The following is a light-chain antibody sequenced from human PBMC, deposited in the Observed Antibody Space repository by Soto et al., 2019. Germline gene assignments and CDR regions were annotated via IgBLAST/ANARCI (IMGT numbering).Light chain of an antibody. CDR1: QSISSW. CDR2: KAS. CDR3: QQYNTYSSWT. Sequence: DIPMTQSPSTLSASVGDRVTITCRASQSISSWLAWYQHKPWKAPKLLIYKASSLESGVPSRFSGSGSETEFTLTIYRLQPDDFATYYCQQYNTYSSWTFRRGPKVEIK. V-gene: IGKV1-5*03. J-gene: IGKJ1*01.